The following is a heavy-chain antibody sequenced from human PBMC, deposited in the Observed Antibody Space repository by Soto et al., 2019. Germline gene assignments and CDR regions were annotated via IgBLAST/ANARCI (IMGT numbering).Heavy chain of an antibody. CDR2: ISSSSSYI. CDR3: ARARGITIFGVVSGFDY. CDR1: GFTFSSYS. Sequence: GGSLRLSCAASGFTFSSYSLNWVRQAPGKGLEWVSSISSSSSYIYYADSVKGRFTISRDNAKNSLYLQMNSLRAEDTAVYYCARARGITIFGVVSGFDYWGQGTLVTVSS. D-gene: IGHD3-3*01. V-gene: IGHV3-21*01. J-gene: IGHJ4*02.